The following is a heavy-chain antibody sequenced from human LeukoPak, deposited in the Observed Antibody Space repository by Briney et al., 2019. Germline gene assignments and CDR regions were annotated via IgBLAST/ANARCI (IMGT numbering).Heavy chain of an antibody. CDR3: ARTEYSSSSNWFDP. D-gene: IGHD6-13*01. CDR1: GYTFTGYY. V-gene: IGHV1-2*04. Sequence: GASVKVSCKASGYTFTGYYMHWVRQAPGQGLEWMGWINPNSGGTNYAQKFQGWVTMTRDTSISTAYMELSSLRSEDTAVYYCARTEYSSSSNWFDPWGQGTLVTVSS. J-gene: IGHJ5*02. CDR2: INPNSGGT.